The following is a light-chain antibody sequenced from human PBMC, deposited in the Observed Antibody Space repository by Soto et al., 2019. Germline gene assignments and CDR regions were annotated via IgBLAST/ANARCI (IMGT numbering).Light chain of an antibody. CDR2: WAS. CDR1: QSVLYSSDNKSH. CDR3: QQYYKTPLT. J-gene: IGKJ4*01. Sequence: IVMTQSPDSLAVSLGERATINCKSSQSVLYSSDNKSHLAWYQQKPGQPPKLLFYWASTREYGVPDRFSGSGSGTDFSLTISSLQAEDVAVYYCQQYYKTPLTFGGGTKVDIK. V-gene: IGKV4-1*01.